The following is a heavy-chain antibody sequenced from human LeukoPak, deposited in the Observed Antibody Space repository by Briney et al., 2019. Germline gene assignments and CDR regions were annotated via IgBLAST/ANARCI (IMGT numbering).Heavy chain of an antibody. V-gene: IGHV3-9*01. D-gene: IGHD1-26*01. J-gene: IGHJ3*02. CDR3: AKDMAAIVGGTTSAFDM. CDR2: INWNSGSI. Sequence: GGSLRLSCAASGFSFDDYAMHWVRQAPGKGLEWVSGINWNSGSIDYAEPVKGRFTISRDNAKNSLYLQMNSPRAEDTALYYCAKDMAAIVGGTTSAFDMWGQGTMVTVSS. CDR1: GFSFDDYA.